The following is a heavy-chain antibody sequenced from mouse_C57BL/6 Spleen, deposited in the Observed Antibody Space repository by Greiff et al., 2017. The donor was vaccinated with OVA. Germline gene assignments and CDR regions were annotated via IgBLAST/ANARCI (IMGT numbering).Heavy chain of an antibody. D-gene: IGHD2-14*01. CDR3: ARGTSDWYFDV. J-gene: IGHJ1*03. CDR2: IDPNSGGT. V-gene: IGHV1-72*01. Sequence: QVQLQQPGAELVKPGASVKLSCKASGYTFTSYWMHWVKQRPGRGLEWIGRIDPNSGGTKYNEKFKSKTTLTIDKPSITTYIQLSSLTSEDSAVYYCARGTSDWYFDVWGTGTTVTVSS. CDR1: GYTFTSYW.